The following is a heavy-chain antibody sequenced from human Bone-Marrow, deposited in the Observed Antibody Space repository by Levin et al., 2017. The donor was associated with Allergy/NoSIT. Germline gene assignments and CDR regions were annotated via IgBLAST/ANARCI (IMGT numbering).Heavy chain of an antibody. V-gene: IGHV1-18*01. CDR2: VSAYSGNT. Sequence: GESLKISCKASGYTFTTYGLTWVRQAPGQGLEWMGWVSAYSGNTNYALNLQDRVTMTTDKATNTAYMELTSLRSADTAIYYCARGHFPYYYYGMDVWGQGTTVVVSS. CDR3: ARGHFPYYYYGMDV. J-gene: IGHJ6*02. CDR1: GYTFTTYG.